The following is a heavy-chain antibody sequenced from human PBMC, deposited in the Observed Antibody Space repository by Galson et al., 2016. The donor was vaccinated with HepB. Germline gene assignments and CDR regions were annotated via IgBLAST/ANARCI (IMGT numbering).Heavy chain of an antibody. D-gene: IGHD3-10*01. Sequence: SETLSLTCTVSGDPISPHFWSWIRQPPGKGLEWIGYISYRGNTNYSASLTSRVTISLDTSDKQFSLKLNSVTAADTAVYYCAREFGYHAFDFWGQGTTVTVSS. CDR1: GDPISPHF. CDR3: AREFGYHAFDF. V-gene: IGHV4-59*11. J-gene: IGHJ3*01. CDR2: ISYRGNT.